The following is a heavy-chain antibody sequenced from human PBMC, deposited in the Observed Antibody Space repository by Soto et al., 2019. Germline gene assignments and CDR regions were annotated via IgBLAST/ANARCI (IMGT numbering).Heavy chain of an antibody. Sequence: GGSLRLSCAASGFTFSSYGMHWGRQAPGKGLEWVAVISYDGSNKYYADSVKGRFTISRDNSKNTLYLQMNSLRAEDTAVYYCAKDSVEAAASYWGKGNLVTVDS. CDR2: ISYDGSNK. CDR1: GFTFSSYG. V-gene: IGHV3-30*18. J-gene: IGHJ4*02. D-gene: IGHD6-13*01. CDR3: AKDSVEAAASY.